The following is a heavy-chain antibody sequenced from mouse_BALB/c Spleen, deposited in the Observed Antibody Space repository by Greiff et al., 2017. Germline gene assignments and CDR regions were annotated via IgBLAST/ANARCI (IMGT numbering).Heavy chain of an antibody. Sequence: SGPELVKPGASVKISCKASGYTFTDYYINWVKQKPGQGLEWIGWIYPGSGNTKYNEKFKGKATLTVDTSSSTAYMQLSSLTSEDTAVYFCAREARGYYFDYWGQGTTLTVSS. V-gene: IGHV1-84*02. J-gene: IGHJ2*01. CDR3: AREARGYYFDY. CDR2: IYPGSGNT. D-gene: IGHD3-1*01. CDR1: GYTFTDYY.